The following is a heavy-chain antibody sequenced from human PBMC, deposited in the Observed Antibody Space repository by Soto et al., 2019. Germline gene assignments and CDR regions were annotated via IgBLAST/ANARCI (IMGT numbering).Heavy chain of an antibody. Sequence: SETLSLTCTVSGGSISSYYWTWIRQPPGKGLGFIGHIYDSVTTSYNPSLASRVTISVDTSKNPFSLRLRSVTAADTAIYYCARVLSALDFWGQGTLVTVSS. CDR1: GGSISSYY. J-gene: IGHJ4*02. CDR2: IYDSVTT. D-gene: IGHD2-8*01. V-gene: IGHV4-59*01. CDR3: ARVLSALDF.